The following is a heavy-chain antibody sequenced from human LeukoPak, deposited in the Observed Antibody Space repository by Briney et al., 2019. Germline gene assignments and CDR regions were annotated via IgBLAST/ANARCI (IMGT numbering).Heavy chain of an antibody. V-gene: IGHV3-23*01. CDR1: GFTSSSYA. CDR2: ISGSGANT. D-gene: IGHD2-2*01. CDR3: AKVLTSCFDY. Sequence: GGSLRLSCAASGFTSSSYAMTWVRQAPGKGLEWVSAISGSGANTYYADSVKGRFTISRDNSKNTLYLQMNSLRAEDTAVYYCAKVLTSCFDYWGQGTLVTVSS. J-gene: IGHJ4*02.